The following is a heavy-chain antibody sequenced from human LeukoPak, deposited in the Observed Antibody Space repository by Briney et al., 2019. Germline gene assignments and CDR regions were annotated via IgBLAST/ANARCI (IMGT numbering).Heavy chain of an antibody. CDR1: GFTFSSYA. J-gene: IGHJ4*02. Sequence: GGSLRLSCAASGFTFSSYAMHWVRQAPGKGLVWVSRINGDGSGTIYADSVKGRISISRDNAKNTLLLQMNSLRAEDTAVYYCARGGFYDLGSPIYWGQGTLVTVSS. D-gene: IGHD3-10*01. V-gene: IGHV3-74*01. CDR3: ARGGFYDLGSPIY. CDR2: INGDGSGT.